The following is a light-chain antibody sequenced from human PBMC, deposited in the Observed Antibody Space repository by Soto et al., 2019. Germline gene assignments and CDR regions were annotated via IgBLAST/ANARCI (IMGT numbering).Light chain of an antibody. V-gene: IGKV2-28*01. CDR3: MQTLQNPFT. Sequence: DIVMTQSPLSLPVTPGEPASISCRSSQSLLHGNGYNYLHWYLQKPGQSPQLLIYLGSNRASGVPDRFSGSGSGTDFTLKISRVEAEDVGVYYCMQTLQNPFTFGPGTKWIAN. J-gene: IGKJ3*01. CDR1: QSLLHGNGYNY. CDR2: LGS.